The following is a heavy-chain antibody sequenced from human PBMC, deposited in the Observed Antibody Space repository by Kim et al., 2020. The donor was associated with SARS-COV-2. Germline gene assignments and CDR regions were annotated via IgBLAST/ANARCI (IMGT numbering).Heavy chain of an antibody. CDR3: ARDRAMVRVVIITNGGFDY. CDR2: ISAYNGNT. J-gene: IGHJ4*02. Sequence: ASVKVSCKASGYTFTSYGISWVRQAPGQGLEWMGWISAYNGNTNYAQKLQGRVTMTTDTSTSTAYMELRSLRSDDTAVYYCARDRAMVRVVIITNGGFDYWGQGTLVTVSS. CDR1: GYTFTSYG. D-gene: IGHD3-10*01. V-gene: IGHV1-18*01.